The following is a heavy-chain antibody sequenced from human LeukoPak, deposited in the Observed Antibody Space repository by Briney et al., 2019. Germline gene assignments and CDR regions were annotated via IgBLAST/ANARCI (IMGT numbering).Heavy chain of an antibody. CDR2: ISSSADNT. CDR1: GFTFSNYA. CDR3: AKDRAQQLVLDF. D-gene: IGHD6-13*01. J-gene: IGHJ4*02. Sequence: GGSLRLSCAASGFTFSNYAMSWVRQAPGKGLEWVSSISSSADNTYHADSVKGRFTISRDNSKNTLFLQMNSLRAEDTAVYYCAKDRAQQLVLDFWGQGTLVTVSS. V-gene: IGHV3-23*01.